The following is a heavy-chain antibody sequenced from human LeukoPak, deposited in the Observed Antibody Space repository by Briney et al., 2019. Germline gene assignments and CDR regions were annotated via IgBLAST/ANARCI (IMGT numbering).Heavy chain of an antibody. CDR2: IGGGGVST. Sequence: GGSLRLSCAASGFTFSSYAMSWVRQAPGKGLEWVSAIGGGGVSTYYADSVKGRFTISRDNSKNTLYLQMNSLRAEDTAVYYCARAEFTYYYDSSGYYFGYWGQGTLVTVSS. V-gene: IGHV3-23*01. CDR3: ARAEFTYYYDSSGYYFGY. J-gene: IGHJ4*02. CDR1: GFTFSSYA. D-gene: IGHD3-22*01.